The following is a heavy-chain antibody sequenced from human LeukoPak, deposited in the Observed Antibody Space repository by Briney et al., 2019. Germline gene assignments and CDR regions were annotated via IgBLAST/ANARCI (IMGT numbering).Heavy chain of an antibody. CDR2: INHSGST. D-gene: IGHD3-22*01. CDR3: ARRIKNSSGYYA. J-gene: IGHJ5*02. Sequence: SETLSLTCAVYGGSFSGYYWSWIRQPPGKGLEWIGEINHSGSTNYNPSLKSRVTISVDTSKNQFSLKLSSVTAADTAVYYCARRIKNSSGYYAWGQGTLVTVSS. CDR1: GGSFSGYY. V-gene: IGHV4-34*01.